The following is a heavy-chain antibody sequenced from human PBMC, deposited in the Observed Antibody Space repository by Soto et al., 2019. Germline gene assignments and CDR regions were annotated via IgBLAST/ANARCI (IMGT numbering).Heavy chain of an antibody. D-gene: IGHD4-17*01. V-gene: IGHV3-33*01. CDR1: GFTFSSYG. CDR3: ARVPYGDYKLDY. J-gene: IGHJ4*02. CDR2: IWYDGSNK. Sequence: QVQLVESGVGVVQPGRSLRLSCAASGFTFSSYGMHWVRQAPGKGLEWVAVIWYDGSNKYYADSVKGRFTISRDNSKNTLYLQMNSLRAEDTAVYYCARVPYGDYKLDYWGQGTLVTVSS.